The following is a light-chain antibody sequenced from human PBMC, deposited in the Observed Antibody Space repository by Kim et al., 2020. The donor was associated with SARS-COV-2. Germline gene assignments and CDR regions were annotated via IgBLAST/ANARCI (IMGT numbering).Light chain of an antibody. V-gene: IGLV3-21*04. CDR1: NIGGKS. CDR3: QVWDSSTDHVV. J-gene: IGLJ2*01. CDR2: YDS. Sequence: SYELTQPPSVSVAPGKTARITCGGNNIGGKSVHWYQQKPGQAPVLLIYYDSDRPSGIPERFSGSNSGNTATLTISRVEAGDEADYYCQVWDSSTDHVVFGGGTQRTVL.